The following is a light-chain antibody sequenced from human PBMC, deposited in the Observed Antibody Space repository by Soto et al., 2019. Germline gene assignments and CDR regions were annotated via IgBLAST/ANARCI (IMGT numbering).Light chain of an antibody. CDR1: QSVSSSY. J-gene: IGKJ1*01. CDR2: GAS. V-gene: IGKV3D-20*02. Sequence: EILFTQAPGTLSLSPGERATLSCRASQSVSSSYLAWYQQKPGQPPRLLIYGASSRATGIPDRFSGSGSGTDFTLTINRLEPEDFAVYYCQQRSNWPTFGQGTKVDIK. CDR3: QQRSNWPT.